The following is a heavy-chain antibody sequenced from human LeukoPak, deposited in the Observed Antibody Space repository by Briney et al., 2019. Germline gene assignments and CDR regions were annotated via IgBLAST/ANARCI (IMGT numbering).Heavy chain of an antibody. CDR2: ISGSGGSA. CDR3: AKDVGILRGLDDYFDY. Sequence: LGGSLRLSCAASGFTFSSYAMSWVRQAPGKGLEWVSAISGSGGSAYYADSVKGRFTISRDNSKNTLYLQMNSLRAEDTAVYYCAKDVGILRGLDDYFDYWGQGTLVTVSS. D-gene: IGHD3/OR15-3a*01. V-gene: IGHV3-23*01. J-gene: IGHJ4*02. CDR1: GFTFSSYA.